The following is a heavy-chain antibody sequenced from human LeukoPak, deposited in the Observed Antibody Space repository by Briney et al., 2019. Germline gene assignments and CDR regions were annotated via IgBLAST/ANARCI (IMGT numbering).Heavy chain of an antibody. J-gene: IGHJ4*02. CDR1: GYSISSGSYY. Sequence: SETLSLTCAVSGYSISSGSYYWSWIRQPAGKGLEWIGRIYTSGSTNYNPSLKSRVTISVDTSKNQFSLKLSSVTAADTAVYYRARDGWFGEYYFDYWGQGTLVTVSS. D-gene: IGHD3-10*01. CDR3: ARDGWFGEYYFDY. CDR2: IYTSGST. V-gene: IGHV4-61*02.